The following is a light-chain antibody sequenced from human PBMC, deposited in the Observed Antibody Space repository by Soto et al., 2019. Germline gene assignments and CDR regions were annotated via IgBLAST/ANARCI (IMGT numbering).Light chain of an antibody. Sequence: DIQMTQSPSTLSASVGDRVTITCRASQSISSWLAWYQQKPGKAPKLLIYDASSLESGVPSRFSGSASGTEFTLTISSLQPDDLATYYCQQYRTFGQGTKLEIK. CDR1: QSISSW. CDR2: DAS. CDR3: QQYRT. V-gene: IGKV1-5*01. J-gene: IGKJ2*01.